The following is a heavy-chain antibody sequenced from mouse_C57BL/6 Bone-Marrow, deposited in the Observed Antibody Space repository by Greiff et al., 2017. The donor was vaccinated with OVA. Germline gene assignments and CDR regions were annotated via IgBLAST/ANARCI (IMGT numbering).Heavy chain of an antibody. D-gene: IGHD1-1*01. CDR2: IYPGDGDS. CDR1: GYAFSSSW. CDR3: ANEIYYYGSSSFAY. Sequence: QVQLQQSGPELVKPGASVKISCKASGYAFSSSWMNWVKQRPGKGLEWIGRIYPGDGDSNYNGKFKGKATLTADKSSSTAYMQLSSLTSEDSAVYFCANEIYYYGSSSFAYWGQGTLVTVSA. J-gene: IGHJ3*01. V-gene: IGHV1-82*01.